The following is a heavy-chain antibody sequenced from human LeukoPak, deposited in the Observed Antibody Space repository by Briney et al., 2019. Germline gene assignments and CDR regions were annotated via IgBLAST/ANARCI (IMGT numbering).Heavy chain of an antibody. CDR1: GFQFSRHW. CDR3: ARDRARTDTASDY. J-gene: IGHJ4*02. V-gene: IGHV3-74*01. CDR2: TKSDGSRS. D-gene: IGHD5-18*01. Sequence: GGSLRLSCAASGFQFSRHWIHWVRQIPGKGLVWVSRTKSDGSRSDYADIVKGRFTISRDNAKNSLYLQMNSLRAEDTAVYYCARDRARTDTASDYWGQGTLVTVSS.